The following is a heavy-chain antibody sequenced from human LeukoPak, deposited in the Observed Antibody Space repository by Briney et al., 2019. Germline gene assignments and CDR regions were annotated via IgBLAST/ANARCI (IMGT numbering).Heavy chain of an antibody. J-gene: IGHJ3*02. Sequence: PGGSLRLSCAASGFTFSSYWMSWVRQAPGKGLEWVANIKQDGSEKYYVDSVKGRFTISRDNSKNTLYLQMNSLRAEDTAVYYCAKDRWELPPDAFDIWGQGTMVTVSS. CDR1: GFTFSSYW. CDR3: AKDRWELPPDAFDI. CDR2: IKQDGSEK. D-gene: IGHD1-26*01. V-gene: IGHV3-7*03.